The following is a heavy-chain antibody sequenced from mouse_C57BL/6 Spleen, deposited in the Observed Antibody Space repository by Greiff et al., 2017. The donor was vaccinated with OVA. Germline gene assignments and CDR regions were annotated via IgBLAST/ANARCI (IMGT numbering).Heavy chain of an antibody. CDR2: IDPSDSYT. D-gene: IGHD1-1*01. Sequence: VQLQQPGAELVMPGASVKLSCKASGYTFTSYWMHWVKQRPGQGLEWIGEIDPSDSYTNYNQKFKGKSTLTVDKSSSTAYMQLSSLTSEDSAVYYCAIYYSGSSRSYWYFDVWGTGTTVTVSS. V-gene: IGHV1-69*01. CDR1: GYTFTSYW. J-gene: IGHJ1*03. CDR3: AIYYSGSSRSYWYFDV.